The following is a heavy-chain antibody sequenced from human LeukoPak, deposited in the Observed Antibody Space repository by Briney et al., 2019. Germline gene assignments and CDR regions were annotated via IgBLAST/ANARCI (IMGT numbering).Heavy chain of an antibody. CDR2: IYTSGST. CDR1: GGSISHYY. Sequence: SETPSLTCTVSGGSISHYYWNWIRQPAGKGLEWIGRIYTSGSTNYNPSLKSRLTISLDASKNQFSLKLGSVTAADTALYYCARDRRRELLHAFDIWGQGTMVTVSS. D-gene: IGHD1-7*01. CDR3: ARDRRRELLHAFDI. J-gene: IGHJ3*02. V-gene: IGHV4-4*07.